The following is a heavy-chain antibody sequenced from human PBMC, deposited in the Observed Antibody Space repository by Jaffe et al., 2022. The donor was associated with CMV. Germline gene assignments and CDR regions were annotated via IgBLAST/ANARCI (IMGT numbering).Heavy chain of an antibody. CDR2: IYPGDSDI. D-gene: IGHD3-10*01. CDR1: GNSFTTHW. CDR3: ARLSREGGSGIYYRLLDYFDY. Sequence: EVQLVQSGAEVKKPGESLKISCKGSGNSFTTHWIGWVRQMPGKGLEWMGIIYPGDSDIRYSSSFQGQVTISADRSTSTAYLQWSSLKASDTAMYYCARLSREGGSGIYYRLLDYFDYWGQGTLVTVSS. J-gene: IGHJ4*02. V-gene: IGHV5-51*01.